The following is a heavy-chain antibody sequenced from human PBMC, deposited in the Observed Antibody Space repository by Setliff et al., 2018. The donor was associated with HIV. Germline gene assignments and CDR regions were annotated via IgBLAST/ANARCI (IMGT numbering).Heavy chain of an antibody. V-gene: IGHV1-46*02. D-gene: IGHD2-2*01. CDR2: INPSDNRT. J-gene: IGHJ6*03. CDR1: GYTLNNYY. CDR3: ATSSRIYYYSYMDV. Sequence: ASVKVSCKASGYTLNNYYMHWVRQAPGQGLEWMGIINPSDNRTYYAQKLQGRVTMTTDTSTSTAYMELRTLRSDDTAVYYCATSSRIYYYSYMDVWGKGTTVTVSS.